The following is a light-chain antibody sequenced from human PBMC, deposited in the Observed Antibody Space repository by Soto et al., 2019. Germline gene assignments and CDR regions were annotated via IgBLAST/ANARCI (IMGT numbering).Light chain of an antibody. CDR3: QQYNNWPSGRTLT. CDR2: GAS. Sequence: EIVMTQSPATLSVSPGERATLSCRASQSVSSNLAWYQQKPGQAPRLLIYGASTRATGIPARFSGSGSGTEFTLTISSLQSEDFAVYYCQQYNNWPSGRTLTFGGGTKVEIK. J-gene: IGKJ4*01. CDR1: QSVSSN. V-gene: IGKV3-15*01.